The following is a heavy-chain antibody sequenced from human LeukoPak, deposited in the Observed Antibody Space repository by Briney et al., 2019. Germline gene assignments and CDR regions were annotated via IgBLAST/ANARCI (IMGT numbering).Heavy chain of an antibody. J-gene: IGHJ4*02. D-gene: IGHD3-10*01. CDR3: ARAFYYGSGSHYNVGY. Sequence: GESLKISCKGSGYSFTNYWIGWVRQMPGKGLEWMGIIYPGDSDTRYSPSFQGQVTISADKSISTVYLQWSSLKASDTAMYYCARAFYYGSGSHYNVGYWGQGTLVTVSS. V-gene: IGHV5-51*01. CDR2: IYPGDSDT. CDR1: GYSFTNYW.